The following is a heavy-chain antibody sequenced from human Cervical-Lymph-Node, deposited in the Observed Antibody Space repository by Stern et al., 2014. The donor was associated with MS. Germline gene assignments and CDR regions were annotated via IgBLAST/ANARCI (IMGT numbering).Heavy chain of an antibody. CDR1: GYTFTNYA. J-gene: IGHJ5*02. D-gene: IGHD6-19*01. CDR3: ARGNDRGSGWSFVWFDP. V-gene: IGHV1-3*01. Sequence: VQLLQPGASVKVSCKASGYTFTNYAMHWVRQAPGQRLEWVGWINPGNGNTKYSQKIQDRVTITTDTSATTAYMELTSLRSEDTAVYYCARGNDRGSGWSFVWFDPWGQGTLVTVSS. CDR2: INPGNGNT.